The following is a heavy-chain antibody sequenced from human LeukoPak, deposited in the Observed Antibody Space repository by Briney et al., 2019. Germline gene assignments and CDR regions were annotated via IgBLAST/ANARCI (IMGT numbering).Heavy chain of an antibody. J-gene: IGHJ4*02. CDR2: ISGSASGGT. V-gene: IGHV3-23*01. CDR1: GFPFSTND. CDR3: AKVENYWYFEN. Sequence: GSLRLSCAASGFPFSTNDMTWVRQAPGKGLEWVSAISGSASGGTTYGDSVKGRFTISRDNSESTLYLQMNSLRVEDTAVYYCAKVENYWYFENWGRGTLVTVSS. D-gene: IGHD1-7*01.